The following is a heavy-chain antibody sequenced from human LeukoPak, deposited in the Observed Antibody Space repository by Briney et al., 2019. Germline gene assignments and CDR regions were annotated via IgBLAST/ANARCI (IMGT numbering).Heavy chain of an antibody. J-gene: IGHJ2*01. CDR2: ISTGSTYT. CDR1: GFTFSDYY. CDR3: TREDNWYFDL. Sequence: PGGSLRLSCAASGFTFSDYYMTWIRQAPGKGLEWLSYISTGSTYTNYANSVEGRFTISRDNAKNSLYLQLNSLRAEDTAVYYCTREDNWYFDLWGRGTLVTVSS. V-gene: IGHV3-11*05.